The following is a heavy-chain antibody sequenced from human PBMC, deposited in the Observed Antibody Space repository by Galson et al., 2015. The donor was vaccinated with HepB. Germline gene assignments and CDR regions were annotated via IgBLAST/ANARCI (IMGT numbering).Heavy chain of an antibody. CDR2: IWYDGSNK. J-gene: IGHJ6*02. CDR1: GFTFSSYG. D-gene: IGHD1-7*01. V-gene: IGHV3-33*01. CDR3: ARDHVLTFNWNYGFWYYYGMDV. Sequence: SLRLSCAASGFTFSSYGMHWVRQAPGKGLEWVAVIWYDGSNKYYADSVKGRFTISRDNSKNTLYLQMNSLRAEGTAVYYCARDHVLTFNWNYGFWYYYGMDVCGHGTTVTVS.